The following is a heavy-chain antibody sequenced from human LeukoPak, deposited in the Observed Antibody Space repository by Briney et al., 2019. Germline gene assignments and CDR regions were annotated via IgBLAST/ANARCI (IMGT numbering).Heavy chain of an antibody. CDR2: IWYDGSNK. CDR3: AREVVESGYDLDAFDI. V-gene: IGHV3-33*01. J-gene: IGHJ3*02. D-gene: IGHD5-12*01. Sequence: PGGSLRLSCAASGFTFSNYGMHWLRQAPGKGQEWVAVIWYDGSNKYYADSVKGRFTISRDNSKNTLYLQMNSLRAEDTAVYYCAREVVESGYDLDAFDIWGQGTMVTVSS. CDR1: GFTFSNYG.